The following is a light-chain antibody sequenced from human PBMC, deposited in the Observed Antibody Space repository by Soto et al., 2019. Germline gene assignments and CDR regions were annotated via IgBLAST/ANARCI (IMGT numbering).Light chain of an antibody. V-gene: IGKV1-6*01. CDR1: QGIGND. J-gene: IGKJ1*01. CDR2: EAS. Sequence: AIQVTQSPSSLSASVGDRVTISCRASQGIGNDLGWYQQKQGKAPKLLIYEASTLQTGVASRFSGSGSGTDFTLTISRLQPEDFATNYCLQDYVYPWTFGQGTKVEVK. CDR3: LQDYVYPWT.